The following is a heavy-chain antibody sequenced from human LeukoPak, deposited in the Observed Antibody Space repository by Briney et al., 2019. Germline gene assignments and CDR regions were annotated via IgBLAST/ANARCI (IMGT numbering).Heavy chain of an antibody. CDR2: ISSSSRYI. CDR3: AREGGESYGPNTLDG. V-gene: IGHV3-21*01. Sequence: PGGSLRLSCAASGFTFSSYSMNWVRQAPGKGLEWVSSISSSSRYIYYAGSVKGRFTISGDNAKNSLYLQMNILRPEATAVYYCAREGGESYGPNTLDGWGQGTLATVSS. D-gene: IGHD5-18*01. J-gene: IGHJ4*02. CDR1: GFTFSSYS.